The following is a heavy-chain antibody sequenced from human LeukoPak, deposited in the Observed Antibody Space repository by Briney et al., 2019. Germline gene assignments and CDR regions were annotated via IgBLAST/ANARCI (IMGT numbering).Heavy chain of an antibody. CDR1: GGTFSSYA. V-gene: IGHV1-69*01. J-gene: IGHJ3*02. CDR3: ARELPHFGVLENAFDI. Sequence: SVKVSCKASGGTFSSYAISWVRQAPGQGLEWMGGIIPIFGTANYAQKFQGRITITADESTSTAYMELSSLRSEDTAVYYCARELPHFGVLENAFDIWGQGTMVTVSS. D-gene: IGHD3-3*01. CDR2: IIPIFGTA.